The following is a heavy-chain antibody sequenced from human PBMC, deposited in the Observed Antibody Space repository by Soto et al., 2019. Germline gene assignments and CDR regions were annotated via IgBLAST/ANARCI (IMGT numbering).Heavy chain of an antibody. CDR1: GYTFTRYG. V-gene: IGHV1-18*01. CDR2: ISGYNGDT. D-gene: IGHD2-8*01. Sequence: QGHLVQSGAEVKKPGTSVKVSCKASGYTFTRYGISWVRQAPGQGLEWMGWISGYNGDTNYAQNLQARVTMTIDTSQRTAYMELRSLTSDDTAVYYCAKNGQPPYYRYGLDVWGQGTTVTVSS. CDR3: AKNGQPPYYRYGLDV. J-gene: IGHJ6*02.